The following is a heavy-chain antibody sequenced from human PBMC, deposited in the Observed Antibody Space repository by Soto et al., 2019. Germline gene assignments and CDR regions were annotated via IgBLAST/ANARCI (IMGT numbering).Heavy chain of an antibody. V-gene: IGHV3-23*01. D-gene: IGHD2-15*01. J-gene: IGHJ4*02. CDR3: VYCSGGSCYYFDY. Sequence: GGSLRLSCAASGFTFSSYAMSWVRQTPGKGLEWVSAISGSGSGTYYADSVKGRFAISRDNSKNTLYLQMNNLRAEDTALYYCVYCSGGSCYYFDYWGQGTLVTSPQ. CDR2: ISGSGSGT. CDR1: GFTFSSYA.